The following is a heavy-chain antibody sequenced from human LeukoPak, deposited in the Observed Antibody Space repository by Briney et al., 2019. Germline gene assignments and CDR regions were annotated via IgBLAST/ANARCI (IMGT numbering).Heavy chain of an antibody. V-gene: IGHV4-39*07. Sequence: SETLSLTCTVSGGSISGSSYYWGWIRQPPGKGLEWIGYIYHSGSTYYNPSLKSRVTISVDRSKNQFSLKLSSVTAADTAVYYCARAQYNRSSGYSRAAWFDPWGQGTLVTVSS. CDR2: IYHSGST. D-gene: IGHD3-22*01. CDR1: GGSISGSSYY. J-gene: IGHJ5*02. CDR3: ARAQYNRSSGYSRAAWFDP.